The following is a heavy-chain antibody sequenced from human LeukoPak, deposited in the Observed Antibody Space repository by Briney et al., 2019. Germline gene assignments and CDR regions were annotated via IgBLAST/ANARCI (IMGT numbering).Heavy chain of an antibody. V-gene: IGHV1-2*02. CDR2: INPNSGGT. CDR3: ARSPKVLLWFGELSKGKNNWFDP. J-gene: IGHJ5*02. CDR1: GYTFTGYY. D-gene: IGHD3-10*01. Sequence: GASVKVSCKASGYTFTGYYMYWVRQAPGQGLEWMGWINPNSGGTNYAQKFQGRVTMTRDTSISTAYMELSRLRSDDTAVYYCARSPKVLLWFGELSKGKNNWFDPWGQGTLVTVSS.